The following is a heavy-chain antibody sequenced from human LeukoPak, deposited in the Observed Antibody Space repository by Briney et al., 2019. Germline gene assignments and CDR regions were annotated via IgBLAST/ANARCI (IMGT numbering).Heavy chain of an antibody. CDR2: INPNSGGT. D-gene: IGHD2-15*01. V-gene: IGHV1-2*02. CDR3: ATGEVVVAHENAFDI. Sequence: ASVKVSCKASGYTFTGYYMHWVRQAPGQGLEWMGWINPNSGGTNYAQKFQGRVTMTRDTSISTAYMELSRLRSDDTAVYYCATGEVVVAHENAFDIWGQGTMVTVSS. J-gene: IGHJ3*02. CDR1: GYTFTGYY.